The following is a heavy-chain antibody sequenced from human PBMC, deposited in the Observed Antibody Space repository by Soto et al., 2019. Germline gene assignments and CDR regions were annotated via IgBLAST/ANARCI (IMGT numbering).Heavy chain of an antibody. V-gene: IGHV3-74*01. Sequence: GGSLRLSCAASEFTFSSYWMHWVRQVPGKGLVWVSRINSDGSSTRYADSVKGRFTISRDNAKNTLYLHMNSLRAEDTAVYYCAKDLVGSNADYYDYWGQGTLVTVSS. CDR1: EFTFSSYW. J-gene: IGHJ4*02. D-gene: IGHD2-15*01. CDR3: AKDLVGSNADYYDY. CDR2: INSDGSST.